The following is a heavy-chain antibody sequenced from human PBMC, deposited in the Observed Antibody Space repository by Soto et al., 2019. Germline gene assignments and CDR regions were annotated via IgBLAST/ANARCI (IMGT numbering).Heavy chain of an antibody. J-gene: IGHJ6*02. CDR2: IYYSGST. CDR1: GGSISSGDYY. CDR3: ARSRYSSSWTGGNYYYGMDV. D-gene: IGHD6-13*01. V-gene: IGHV4-30-4*01. Sequence: PSETLSLTCTVSGGSISSGDYYWSWIRQPPGKGLEWIGYIYYSGSTYYNPSPKSRVTISVDTSKNQFSLKLSSVTAADTAVYYCARSRYSSSWTGGNYYYGMDVRGQGTTVTVSS.